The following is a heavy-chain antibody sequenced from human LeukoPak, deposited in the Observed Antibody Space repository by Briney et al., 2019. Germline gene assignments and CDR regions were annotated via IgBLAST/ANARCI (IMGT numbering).Heavy chain of an antibody. J-gene: IGHJ6*03. D-gene: IGHD2-15*01. CDR3: AKDGDIVVVVAATPDYYYYYYMDV. V-gene: IGHV3-30*02. CDR2: IRYDGSNK. Sequence: GGSLRLSCAASGFTFSSYGMHWVRQAPGKGLEWVAFIRYDGSNKYYADSVKGRFTISRDNSKNTLYLQMNSLRAEDTAVYYCAKDGDIVVVVAATPDYYYYYYMDVWGKGTTVTISS. CDR1: GFTFSSYG.